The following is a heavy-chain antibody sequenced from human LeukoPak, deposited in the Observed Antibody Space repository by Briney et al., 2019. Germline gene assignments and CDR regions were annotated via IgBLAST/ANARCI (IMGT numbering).Heavy chain of an antibody. CDR3: ARSFSPGIAAAHFDY. Sequence: PSETLSLTCTVSGGSISSSSYYWGWIRQPPGKGLEWIGSIYYSGSTYYNPSLKSRVTISVDTSKNQFSLKLSSVTAADTAVYYCARSFSPGIAAAHFDYWGQGTLVTVSS. CDR1: GGSISSSSYY. V-gene: IGHV4-39*07. D-gene: IGHD6-13*01. CDR2: IYYSGST. J-gene: IGHJ4*02.